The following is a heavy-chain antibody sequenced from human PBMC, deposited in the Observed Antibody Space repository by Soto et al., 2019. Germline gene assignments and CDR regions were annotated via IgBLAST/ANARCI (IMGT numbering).Heavy chain of an antibody. CDR3: AREGYDSSGYLDPFDI. D-gene: IGHD3-22*01. CDR2: IWYDGSNK. J-gene: IGHJ3*02. V-gene: IGHV3-33*01. Sequence: PGGSLRLSCAASGFTFSSYGMHWVRQAPGKGLEWVAVIWYDGSNKYYADSVKGRFTISRDNSKSTLYLQMNSLRAEDTAVYYCAREGYDSSGYLDPFDIWGQGTMVTVSS. CDR1: GFTFSSYG.